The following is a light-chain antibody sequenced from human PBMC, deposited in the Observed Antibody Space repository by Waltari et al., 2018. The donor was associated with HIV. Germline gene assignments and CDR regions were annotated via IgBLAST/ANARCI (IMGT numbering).Light chain of an antibody. CDR1: SSNIGAGYD. Sequence: QSVLTQPPSVSGAPGQRVTISCTGSSSNIGAGYDVHWYQQLPGTAPKLPIYGTSNRPSGVPDRFSGSKSGTSASLAITGLQSEDEAVYYCQTWGPGIGVFGRGTQLTVL. CDR3: QTWGPGIGV. J-gene: IGLJ3*02. V-gene: IGLV1-40*01. CDR2: GTS.